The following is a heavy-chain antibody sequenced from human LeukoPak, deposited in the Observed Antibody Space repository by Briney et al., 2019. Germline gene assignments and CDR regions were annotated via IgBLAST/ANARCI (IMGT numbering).Heavy chain of an antibody. J-gene: IGHJ6*03. CDR2: ISAYNGNT. CDR3: ARDGDYDILTGRASNYYMDV. D-gene: IGHD3-9*01. V-gene: IGHV1-18*01. CDR1: GYTFTSYG. Sequence: ASVKVSCKASGYTFTSYGISWVRQAPGQGLEWMGWISAYNGNTNYAQKLQGRVTMTTDTSTSTAYMELRSLRSDDTAVYYCARDGDYDILTGRASNYYMDVWGKGTTVTVSS.